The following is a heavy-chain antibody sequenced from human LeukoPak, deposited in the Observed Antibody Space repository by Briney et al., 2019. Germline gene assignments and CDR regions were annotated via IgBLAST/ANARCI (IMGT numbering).Heavy chain of an antibody. Sequence: ASVKVSCKASGGTFSSYAISWVRQAPGQGLEWMGGIIPIFGTANYAQKFQGRVTITTDESTSTAYMELSSLRSEDTAVYYCASPLVGADDAFDIWGQGTMVTVSS. D-gene: IGHD1-26*01. V-gene: IGHV1-69*05. J-gene: IGHJ3*02. CDR3: ASPLVGADDAFDI. CDR2: IIPIFGTA. CDR1: GGTFSSYA.